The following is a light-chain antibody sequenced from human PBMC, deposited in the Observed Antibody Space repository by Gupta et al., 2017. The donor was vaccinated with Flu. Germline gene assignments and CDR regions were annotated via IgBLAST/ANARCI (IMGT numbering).Light chain of an antibody. CDR3: NHRDSTDNPQAV. J-gene: IGLJ2*01. Sequence: SSDLTQDPAVSVALGQTVRITCQGDSLRNSYAIWYQQKPGQAPVLVIYAKNIRPSGIPDRFSGSSSGNTASLITTGAQAEDEADYYCNHRDSTDNPQAVFGGGTKLTVL. CDR1: SLRNSY. CDR2: AKN. V-gene: IGLV3-19*01.